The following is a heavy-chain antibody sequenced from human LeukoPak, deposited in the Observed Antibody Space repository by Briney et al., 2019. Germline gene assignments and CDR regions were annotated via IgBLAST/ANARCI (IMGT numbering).Heavy chain of an antibody. D-gene: IGHD3-22*01. Sequence: GGSLRLSCAVSGFTFSNFAMTWVRQARGKGLEWVSAISGSGGTTYYADSVKGRFTISRDNSRNTLSLQMNSLRAEDTAIYYCAKIKSGGYYTNDFWGQGTLVTVSS. V-gene: IGHV3-23*01. CDR2: ISGSGGTT. CDR1: GFTFSNFA. CDR3: AKIKSGGYYTNDF. J-gene: IGHJ4*02.